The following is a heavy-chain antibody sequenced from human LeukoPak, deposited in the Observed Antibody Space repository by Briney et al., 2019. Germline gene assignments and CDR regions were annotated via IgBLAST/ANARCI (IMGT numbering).Heavy chain of an antibody. V-gene: IGHV3-20*04. Sequence: GGSLRLSCAPSGVTFDDYGMSWVRQAPGMGLEWVSGINWNGGSTGYADSVKGRFTISRDNSKNTLYLQMNSLRAEDMGIYYCARGGSTIFGALFDYWGQGALVTVSS. CDR2: INWNGGST. D-gene: IGHD3-3*01. J-gene: IGHJ4*02. CDR1: GVTFDDYG. CDR3: ARGGSTIFGALFDY.